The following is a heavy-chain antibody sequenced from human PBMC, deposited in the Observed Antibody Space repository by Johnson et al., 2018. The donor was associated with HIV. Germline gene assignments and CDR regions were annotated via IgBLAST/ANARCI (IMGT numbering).Heavy chain of an antibody. CDR1: GFTFDDYG. D-gene: IGHD3-16*02. J-gene: IGHJ3*02. CDR2: IRYDGSNK. Sequence: VQLVESGGGLVQPGGSLRLSCAASGFTFDDYGMSWVRQAPGQGLEWVAFIRYDGSNKYYADSVKGRFTISRDNAKTSLYLQMNSLRAEDTALYYCARGGLGYQNIHDPFDIWGQGTMVTVSS. CDR3: ARGGLGYQNIHDPFDI. V-gene: IGHV3-30*02.